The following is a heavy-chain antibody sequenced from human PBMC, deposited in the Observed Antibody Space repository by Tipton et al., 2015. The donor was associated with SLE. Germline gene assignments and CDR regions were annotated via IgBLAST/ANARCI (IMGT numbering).Heavy chain of an antibody. Sequence: TLSLTCTVSGISITSGTYYWSWIRQPAGKGLEWIGRIYSSGSTYYNPSLKSRVTISVDTSKNQFSLKLSSVTATDAAVYYCARAQQWLVQNNWFDPWGQGTLVTVSS. CDR3: ARAQQWLVQNNWFDP. D-gene: IGHD6-19*01. J-gene: IGHJ5*02. CDR1: GISITSGTYY. CDR2: IYSSGST. V-gene: IGHV4-61*02.